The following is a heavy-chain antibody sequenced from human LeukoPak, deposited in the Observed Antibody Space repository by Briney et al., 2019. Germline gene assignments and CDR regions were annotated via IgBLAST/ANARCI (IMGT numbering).Heavy chain of an antibody. V-gene: IGHV3-21*01. J-gene: IGHJ4*02. CDR1: GFTFSSYS. CDR2: ISRSSNYK. CDR3: ASSRYDSSGYYGIIGY. Sequence: GGSLRLSCAASGFTFSSYSMNWVRQAPGKGLEWVSSISRSSNYKYYAHSVKGRFTISRDNAKNSLYLQMNSLRAEDTALYYCASSRYDSSGYYGIIGYWGQGTLVTVSS. D-gene: IGHD3-22*01.